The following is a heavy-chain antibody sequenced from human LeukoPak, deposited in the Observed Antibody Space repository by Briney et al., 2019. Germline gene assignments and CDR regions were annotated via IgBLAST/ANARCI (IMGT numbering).Heavy chain of an antibody. D-gene: IGHD1-26*01. V-gene: IGHV4-59*01. CDR3: ARDSLWEPHYYYYDMDV. Sequence: SETLCLTCTVSGGSISSYYWSWIRQPPGKGLEWIGYIYYSGSTNYNPSLKSRVTISVHTSKNQFSLQLSSVTAADTAVYYCARDSLWEPHYYYYDMDVWGQGTTVTVSS. CDR2: IYYSGST. CDR1: GGSISSYY. J-gene: IGHJ6*02.